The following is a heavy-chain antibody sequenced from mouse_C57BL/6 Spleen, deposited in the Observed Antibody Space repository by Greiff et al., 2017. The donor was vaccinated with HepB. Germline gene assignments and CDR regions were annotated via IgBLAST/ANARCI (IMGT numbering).Heavy chain of an antibody. CDR2: ISDGGSYT. J-gene: IGHJ1*03. D-gene: IGHD1-1*01. CDR3: AREVYAYFDV. V-gene: IGHV5-4*03. Sequence: EVKLMESGGGLVKPGGSLKLSCAASGFTFSSYAMSWVRQTPEKRLEWVATISDGGSYTYYPDNVKGRFTISRDNAKNNLYLQMSHLKSEDTAMYYCAREVYAYFDVWGTGTTVTVSS. CDR1: GFTFSSYA.